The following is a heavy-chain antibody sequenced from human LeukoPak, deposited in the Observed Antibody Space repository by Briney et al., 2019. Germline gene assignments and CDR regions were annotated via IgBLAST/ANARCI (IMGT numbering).Heavy chain of an antibody. CDR2: ISSSSSYI. CDR1: GFTFSSYS. J-gene: IGHJ4*02. Sequence: KAGGSLRLSCAASGFTFSSYSMNWVRQAPGKGLEWVSSISSSSSYIYYADSVKGRFTISRDNAKNSLYLQMNSLRAEDAAVYYCARDLGPMQLVSDYWGQETLVTVSS. D-gene: IGHD6-13*01. CDR3: ARDLGPMQLVSDY. V-gene: IGHV3-21*01.